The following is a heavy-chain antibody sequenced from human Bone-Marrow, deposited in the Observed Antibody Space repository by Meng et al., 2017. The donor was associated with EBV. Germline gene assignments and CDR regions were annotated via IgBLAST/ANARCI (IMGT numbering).Heavy chain of an antibody. D-gene: IGHD6-19*01. CDR1: GFSLSTSGMG. Sequence: QITLKNPSPTLIHPTQTPTLTCTFSGFSLSTSGMGVAWIRQPPGKALEWLALIYWDDETRYSPALKNRLTVTKDSSKNQVVFRMANLDPADTATYYCAHRRSDSGWFGYWGQGTLVTVSS. CDR3: AHRRSDSGWFGY. J-gene: IGHJ4*02. V-gene: IGHV2-5*02. CDR2: IYWDDET.